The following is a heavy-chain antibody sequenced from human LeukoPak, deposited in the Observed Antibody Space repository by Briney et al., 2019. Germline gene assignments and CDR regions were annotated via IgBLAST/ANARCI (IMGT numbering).Heavy chain of an antibody. J-gene: IGHJ3*02. Sequence: SETLSLTCTVSGGSISSYYWSWIRQPAGKGLEWIGRIYTSGSTNYNPSLKSRVTISVDKSKNQFSLKLSSVTAADTAVYYCARRKEYYYDSSGSEDAFDIWDQGTMVTVSS. CDR2: IYTSGST. CDR1: GGSISSYY. D-gene: IGHD3-22*01. V-gene: IGHV4-4*07. CDR3: ARRKEYYYDSSGSEDAFDI.